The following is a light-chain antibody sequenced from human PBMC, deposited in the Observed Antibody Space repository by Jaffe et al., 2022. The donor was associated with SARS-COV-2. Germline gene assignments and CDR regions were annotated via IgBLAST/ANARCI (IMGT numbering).Light chain of an antibody. V-gene: IGKV4-1*01. CDR1: QSVLYSSNNKNY. J-gene: IGKJ4*01. Sequence: DIVMTQSPDSLAVSLGERATINCKSSQSVLYSSNNKNYLAWYQQKPGQPPKLLIYWASTRESGVPDRFSGSGSGTDFTLTISSLQAEDVAVYYCQQYPLLFGGGTKVEIK. CDR3: QQYPLL. CDR2: WAS.